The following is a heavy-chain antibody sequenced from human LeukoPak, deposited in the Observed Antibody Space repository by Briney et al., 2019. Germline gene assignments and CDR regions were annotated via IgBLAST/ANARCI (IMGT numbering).Heavy chain of an antibody. D-gene: IGHD1-26*01. J-gene: IGHJ4*02. CDR1: GGSISSYY. CDR3: ARVMGATLSFGLDY. Sequence: SETLSLTCTVSGGSISSYYWSWIRQPPGKGLEWFGNIHYSGSAHYNPSLKSRVTISVDTSKNQFSLKLSSVTAADTAVYYCARVMGATLSFGLDYWGQGTLVTVSS. CDR2: IHYSGSA. V-gene: IGHV4-59*01.